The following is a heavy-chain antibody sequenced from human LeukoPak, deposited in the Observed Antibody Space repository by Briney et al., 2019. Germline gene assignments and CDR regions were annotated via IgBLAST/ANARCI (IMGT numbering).Heavy chain of an antibody. Sequence: SQTLSLTCAISGDSVSTSGVAWNWVRQSPSRGLEWLGRTYYTSKWNTDYAVSVKSRISINPDTSKKQFSLQLNSVTPEDTAVYYCARSYSSGWDFESWGQGTLVTVSS. V-gene: IGHV6-1*01. CDR1: GDSVSTSGVA. CDR3: ARSYSSGWDFES. CDR2: TYYTSKWNT. D-gene: IGHD6-19*01. J-gene: IGHJ4*02.